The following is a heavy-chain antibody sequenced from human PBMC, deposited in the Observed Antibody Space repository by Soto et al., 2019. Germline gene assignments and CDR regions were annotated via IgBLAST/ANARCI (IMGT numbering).Heavy chain of an antibody. CDR1: VGTFSSYA. CDR3: AREMYNWNYGRGYYYYYGMDV. CDR2: IIPIFGTA. V-gene: IGHV1-69*13. D-gene: IGHD1-7*01. Sequence: SVKVSCKASVGTFSSYAISWVGQAPGQGLEWMGGIIPIFGTANYAQKFQGRVTITADESTSTAYMELSSLRSEDTAVYYCAREMYNWNYGRGYYYYYGMDVWGQGTTVTVSS. J-gene: IGHJ6*02.